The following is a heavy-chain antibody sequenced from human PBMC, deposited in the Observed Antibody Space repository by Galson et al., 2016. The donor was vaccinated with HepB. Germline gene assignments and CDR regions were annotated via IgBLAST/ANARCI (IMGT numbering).Heavy chain of an antibody. CDR1: GGSFSGYY. D-gene: IGHD6-13*01. J-gene: IGHJ2*01. CDR2: INHSGST. V-gene: IGHV4-34*01. Sequence: SETLSLTCGVYGGSFSGYYWSWIRQPPGMGLEWIGEINHSGSTYYNPSLKSRVSISVDTSKNQFSLRLNSVTAADTAVYYCGRGRGIAAATTHRRYFDLWGRGTLVTVSS. CDR3: GRGRGIAAATTHRRYFDL.